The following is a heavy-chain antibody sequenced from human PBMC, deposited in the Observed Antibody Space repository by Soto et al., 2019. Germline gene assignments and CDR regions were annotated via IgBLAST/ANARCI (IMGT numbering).Heavy chain of an antibody. D-gene: IGHD4-17*01. CDR3: ARGGLRAYWIDP. CDR2: INGDGSGT. CDR1: GFTFSNYW. J-gene: IGHJ5*02. Sequence: EVQLVESGGGLIQPGGSLRLSCAASGFTFSNYWIHWVRQAPGEGLVWLSRINGDGSGTNYADSVKGRFTISRDNAKNTVYVQMNSLRAEETAVYYCARGGLRAYWIDPWGQGALVTVSS. V-gene: IGHV3-74*01.